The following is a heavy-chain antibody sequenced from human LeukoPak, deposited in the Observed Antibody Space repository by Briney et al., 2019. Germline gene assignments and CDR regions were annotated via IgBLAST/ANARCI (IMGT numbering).Heavy chain of an antibody. Sequence: SETLSLTCAVYGGSFSGYYWSWIRQPPGKGLEWIGEINHSGSTNYNPSLKSRVTISVDTSKNQFSLKLSSVTAADTAVYYCARSLLAARFGFDYWGRGTLVTVSS. CDR3: ARSLLAARFGFDY. CDR2: INHSGST. V-gene: IGHV4-34*01. D-gene: IGHD6-6*01. CDR1: GGSFSGYY. J-gene: IGHJ4*02.